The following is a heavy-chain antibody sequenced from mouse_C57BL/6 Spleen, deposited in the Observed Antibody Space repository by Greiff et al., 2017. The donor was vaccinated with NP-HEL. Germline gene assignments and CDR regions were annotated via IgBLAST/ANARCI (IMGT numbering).Heavy chain of an antibody. D-gene: IGHD1-1*01. CDR1: GYTFTEYT. CDR2: FYPGSGSI. Sequence: QVQLQQSGAELVKPGASVKLSCKASGYTFTEYTIHWVKQRSGQGLEWIGWFYPGSGSIKYNEKFKDKATLTADKSSSTVYMELSRLTSEDSAVYFCARHGEGLGYYGSRYYFDYWGQGTTLTVSS. J-gene: IGHJ2*01. CDR3: ARHGEGLGYYGSRYYFDY. V-gene: IGHV1-62-2*01.